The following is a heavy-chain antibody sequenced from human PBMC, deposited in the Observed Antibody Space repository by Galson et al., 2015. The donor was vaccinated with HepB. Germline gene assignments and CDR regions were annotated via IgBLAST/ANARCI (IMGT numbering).Heavy chain of an antibody. V-gene: IGHV3-23*01. CDR1: GFTFSSYV. J-gene: IGHJ5*02. Sequence: SLRLSCAASGFTFSSYVVSWVRQAPGKGPEWVSSISGSGGTTYADSVVGRFTISRDNSKNTLFLQMDSLRAEDTAVYSCAKQDAYGDYVWFGPWGQGTLVTVSS. D-gene: IGHD4-17*01. CDR3: AKQDAYGDYVWFGP. CDR2: ISGSGGTT.